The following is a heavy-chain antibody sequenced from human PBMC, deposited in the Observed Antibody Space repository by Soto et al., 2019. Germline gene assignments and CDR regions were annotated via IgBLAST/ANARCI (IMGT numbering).Heavy chain of an antibody. CDR2: ISAANDNT. D-gene: IGHD2-2*01. V-gene: IGHV1-3*01. CDR1: GSTFTTYA. CDR3: ATSQYCSAATCYLAY. Sequence: QVPLVQSGAEVVEPGASVKVSCKSSGSTFTTYAIHWVRQAPGQRLEWMGWISAANDNTKYSQKFQGRVTITRDTSASTAYMDLTSLESEDTALYYCATSQYCSAATCYLAYWGQGTLVTVSS. J-gene: IGHJ4*02.